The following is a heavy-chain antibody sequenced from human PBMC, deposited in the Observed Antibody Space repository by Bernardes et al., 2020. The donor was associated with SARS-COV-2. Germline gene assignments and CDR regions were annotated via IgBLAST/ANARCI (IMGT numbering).Heavy chain of an antibody. D-gene: IGHD6-19*01. Sequence: SETLSLTCSVSGDSIFSGRYFWSWIRQTADKGLQWMGFIYITGNTDYNPSLKGRLTMSVDTSKNEFSLNLRSVSAADTAVYYCAAVKREDAASAAFDVWGQGTMVTVSS. CDR3: AAVKREDAASAAFDV. CDR1: GDSIFSGRYF. V-gene: IGHV4-61*02. J-gene: IGHJ3*01. CDR2: IYITGNT.